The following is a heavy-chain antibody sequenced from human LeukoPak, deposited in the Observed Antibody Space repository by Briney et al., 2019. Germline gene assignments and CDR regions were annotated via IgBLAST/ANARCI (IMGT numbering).Heavy chain of an antibody. CDR1: GYTLTELS. CDR3: ARGSFDGGNWALDY. Sequence: ASVTVSCKVSGYTLTELSMHWVRQAPGKGLEWMGGFDPEDGETIYAQKFQGRVTMTEDTSTDTAYMELSSLRSEDTAVYYCARGSFDGGNWALDYWGQGTLVTVSS. V-gene: IGHV1-24*01. J-gene: IGHJ4*02. D-gene: IGHD4-23*01. CDR2: FDPEDGET.